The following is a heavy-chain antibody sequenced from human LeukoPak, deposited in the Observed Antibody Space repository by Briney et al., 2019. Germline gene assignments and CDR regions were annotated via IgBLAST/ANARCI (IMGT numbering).Heavy chain of an antibody. CDR3: AKRGYSSGWQFDY. CDR2: ISGSGGST. Sequence: GGSLRLSCAASGFTFTSYAMSWVRQAPGKGLEWVTLISGSGGSTYYADSVKGRFTISRDNSKSTLSLQMNSLRAEDTAVYYCAKRGYSSGWQFDYWGQGTLVTVSS. J-gene: IGHJ4*02. CDR1: GFTFTSYA. V-gene: IGHV3-23*01. D-gene: IGHD6-19*01.